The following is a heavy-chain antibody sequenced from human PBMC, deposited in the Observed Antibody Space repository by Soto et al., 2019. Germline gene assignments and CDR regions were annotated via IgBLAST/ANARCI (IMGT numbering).Heavy chain of an antibody. J-gene: IGHJ4*02. CDR2: ISAHNGNT. D-gene: IGHD1-1*01. V-gene: IGHV1-18*01. CDR1: GYTFTSYG. Sequence: QVHLVQSGAEVKKPGALVKVSCKASGYTFTSYGITWVRQAPGQGLEGMGWISAHNGNTDYAQKLQGRVIVTRDTSTSTAYMELRSLRSDDTAVYYCARGRYGDYWGQGALVTVSS. CDR3: ARGRYGDY.